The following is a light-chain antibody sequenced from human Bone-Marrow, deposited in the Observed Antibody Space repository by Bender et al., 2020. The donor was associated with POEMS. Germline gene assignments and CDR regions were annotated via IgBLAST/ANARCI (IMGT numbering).Light chain of an antibody. J-gene: IGLJ3*02. CDR3: SAWDGVLNGWV. CDR2: GND. CDR1: SSNIGGNA. V-gene: IGLV1-44*01. Sequence: QSVLTQPPSASGTPGQRVTISCSGSSSNIGGNAVNWWQQLPGPAPKLLIYGNDQGRSAGPDRFSGSKSGTTASLAISGVQSEDEADDFCSAWDGVLNGWVFGGGTELTVL.